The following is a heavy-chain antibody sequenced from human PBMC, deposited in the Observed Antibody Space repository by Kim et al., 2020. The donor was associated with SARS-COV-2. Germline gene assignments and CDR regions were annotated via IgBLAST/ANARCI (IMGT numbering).Heavy chain of an antibody. J-gene: IGHJ1*01. CDR1: GFTFSTYW. V-gene: IGHV3-7*05. CDR3: ARHVAAADAECFQH. D-gene: IGHD6-13*01. Sequence: GGSLRLSCAASGFTFSTYWMSWVRQAPGKGLEWVANIKRDGSEKYYVDSVKGRFTISRDNAQNSLYLQMNSLRAEDTAVYYCARHVAAADAECFQHWGQGTLVTVSS. CDR2: IKRDGSEK.